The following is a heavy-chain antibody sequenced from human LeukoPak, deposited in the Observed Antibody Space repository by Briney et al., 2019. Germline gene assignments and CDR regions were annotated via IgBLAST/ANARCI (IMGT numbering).Heavy chain of an antibody. J-gene: IGHJ4*02. CDR1: GDSVTGYY. CDR2: IYKTGTT. Sequence: SETLSLTCTVVGDSVTGYYLNWVRQPPGKGLEWIGHIYKTGTTNYNPSLKSRLTISADTSKNQFSLKLRSVTAADTAVYYCVIGVGWQPDYWGQGALVTVSS. CDR3: VIGVGWQPDY. V-gene: IGHV4-59*02. D-gene: IGHD2-15*01.